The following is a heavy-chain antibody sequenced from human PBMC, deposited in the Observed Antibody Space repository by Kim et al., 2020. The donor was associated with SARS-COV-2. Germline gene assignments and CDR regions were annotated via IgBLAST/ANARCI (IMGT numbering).Heavy chain of an antibody. D-gene: IGHD3-9*01. CDR3: AKPGGYFDWLDFDY. CDR2: ISYDGSNK. V-gene: IGHV3-30*18. CDR1: GFTFSSYG. J-gene: IGHJ4*02. Sequence: GGSLRLSCAASGFTFSSYGMHWVRQAPGKGLEWVAVISYDGSNKYYADSVKGRFTISRDNSKNTLYLQMNSLRAEDTAVYYCAKPGGYFDWLDFDYWGQGTLVTVSS.